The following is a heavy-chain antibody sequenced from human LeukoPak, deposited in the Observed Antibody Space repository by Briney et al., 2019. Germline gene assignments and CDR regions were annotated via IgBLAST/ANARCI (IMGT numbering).Heavy chain of an antibody. CDR2: IGDNGGDT. J-gene: IGHJ4*02. V-gene: IGHV3-23*01. Sequence: GRSLRLSCAASGFTFSSYAMTWVRQAPGQGLEWVSAIGDNGGDTKYANSVKGRFTISRDNSKNTLYLQMNSLRVEDTAIYYCGKDWKVDYWGQGTLVTVSS. CDR1: GFTFSSYA. D-gene: IGHD1-1*01. CDR3: GKDWKVDY.